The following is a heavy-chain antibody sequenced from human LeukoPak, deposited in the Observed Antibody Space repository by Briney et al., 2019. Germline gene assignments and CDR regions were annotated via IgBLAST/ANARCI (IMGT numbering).Heavy chain of an antibody. CDR2: IKQDGSEK. Sequence: GGSLRLSCAASGFTFSSYWMSWVRQAPGKGLEGVANIKQDGSEKYYVDSVKGRFTISRDNAKNSLYLQMNSLRAEDTAVYYCAREAAGGSYYFDYWGQGTLVTVSS. J-gene: IGHJ4*02. D-gene: IGHD1-26*01. CDR3: AREAAGGSYYFDY. V-gene: IGHV3-7*01. CDR1: GFTFSSYW.